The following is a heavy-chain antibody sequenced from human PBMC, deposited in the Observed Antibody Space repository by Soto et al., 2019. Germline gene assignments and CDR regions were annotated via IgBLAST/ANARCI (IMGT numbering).Heavy chain of an antibody. CDR3: ARLALGP. J-gene: IGHJ5*02. D-gene: IGHD3-16*01. Sequence: EVQLVESGGCLIQPGGSLRLSCAASGFTIINYYMTWVRQAPGKGLEWVSVIHTGGSPYHADSVKCRFTISRDNSKNMLYLQMNSLRPEDTAIYYCARLALGPWGQGTLVTVSS. V-gene: IGHV3-53*01. CDR1: GFTIINYY. CDR2: IHTGGSP.